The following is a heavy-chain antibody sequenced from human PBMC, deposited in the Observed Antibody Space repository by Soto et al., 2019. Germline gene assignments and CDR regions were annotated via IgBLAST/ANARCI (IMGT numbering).Heavy chain of an antibody. Sequence: GESLKISCQGSTDSVINYCIHLVRQSPGEGLEWVGRIMSKTDGGTTDYAAPVKGRFIISRDDSKNTLYLQLNSLRTEDSAIYYCTTDRMATIRQPDFYGMDVWGQGTTVTVSS. CDR3: TTDRMATIRQPDFYGMDV. V-gene: IGHV3-15*01. D-gene: IGHD3-3*01. CDR2: IMSKTDGGTT. J-gene: IGHJ6*02. CDR1: TDSVINYC.